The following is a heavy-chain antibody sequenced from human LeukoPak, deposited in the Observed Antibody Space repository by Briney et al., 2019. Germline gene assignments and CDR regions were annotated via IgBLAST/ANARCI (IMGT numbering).Heavy chain of an antibody. Sequence: PGRSLRLSCAASGFTFSSYGMHWVRQAPGKGLEWVAVIWYDGGNKYYADPVKGRFTISRDNSKNTLYLQMNSLRAEDTAVYYCAKDSTGGIGAFDIWGQGTMVTVSS. J-gene: IGHJ3*02. V-gene: IGHV3-33*06. CDR2: IWYDGGNK. CDR1: GFTFSSYG. D-gene: IGHD1-26*01. CDR3: AKDSTGGIGAFDI.